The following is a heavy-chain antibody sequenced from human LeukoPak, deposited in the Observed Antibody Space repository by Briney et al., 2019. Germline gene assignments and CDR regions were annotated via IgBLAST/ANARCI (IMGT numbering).Heavy chain of an antibody. CDR2: IIPIFGTA. J-gene: IGHJ6*03. CDR1: GGTFSSYA. D-gene: IGHD3-3*01. Sequence: ASVKVSCKASGGTFSSYAISWVRQAPGQGLEWMGGIIPIFGTANYAQKFLGRVTITTDESTSTAYMELSSLRSEDTAVYYCARGFWSGYQRPFYYYMDVWGKGTTVTVSS. CDR3: ARGFWSGYQRPFYYYMDV. V-gene: IGHV1-69*05.